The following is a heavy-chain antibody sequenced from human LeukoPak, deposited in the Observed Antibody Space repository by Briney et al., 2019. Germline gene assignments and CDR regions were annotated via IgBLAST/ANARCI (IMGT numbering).Heavy chain of an antibody. D-gene: IGHD5-24*01. CDR1: GGSISSGGYY. CDR2: IYYSAST. J-gene: IGHJ3*02. V-gene: IGHV4-61*08. CDR3: ATVEMPTSGAFEI. Sequence: SETLSLTCTVSGGSISSGGYYWSWIRQHPGKGLEWIGYIYYSASTNYNPSLKSRVTISVDTSKNQFSLKLSSVTAADTAVYYCATVEMPTSGAFEIWGQGTMVTVSS.